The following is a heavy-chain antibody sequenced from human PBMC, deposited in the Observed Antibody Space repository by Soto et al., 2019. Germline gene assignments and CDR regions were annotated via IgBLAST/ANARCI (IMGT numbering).Heavy chain of an antibody. V-gene: IGHV3-30*04. CDR3: AKDEASGYDSNWFDP. J-gene: IGHJ5*02. Sequence: GGSLRLSCAASGFTFSIYAMQWVRHAPGKGLEWVAVISYDGSNKYYADSVKGRFTISRDNSKNTLYLQMNSLRAEDTAVYYCAKDEASGYDSNWFDPWGQGTLVTVSS. CDR2: ISYDGSNK. CDR1: GFTFSIYA. D-gene: IGHD5-12*01.